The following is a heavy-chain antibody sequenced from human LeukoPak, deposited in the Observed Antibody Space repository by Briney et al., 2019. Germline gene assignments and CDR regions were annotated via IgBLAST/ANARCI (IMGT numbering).Heavy chain of an antibody. CDR3: ARDPGYSSPRGDY. J-gene: IGHJ4*02. D-gene: IGHD5-18*01. CDR1: GYXFTGYF. CDR2: INPNSGGT. V-gene: IGHV1-2*02. Sequence: ASVKVSCKAYGYXFTGYFMHWVRQAPGQGLEWMGWINPNSGGTHYAQKFQGRVTMTRDTSISTAYMELSRLRSDDTAVYYCARDPGYSSPRGDYWGQGTLATVSS.